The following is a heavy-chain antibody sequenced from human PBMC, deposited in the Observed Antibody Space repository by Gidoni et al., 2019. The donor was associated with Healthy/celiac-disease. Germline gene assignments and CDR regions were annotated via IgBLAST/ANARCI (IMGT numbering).Heavy chain of an antibody. CDR3: AIRYSYGYFDY. CDR2: ISYDGSNK. Sequence: QVQLVESGGGVVQPGRSLRLSCAASGFTFSSYGMHWVRQAPGKGLEWVAVISYDGSNKYYADSVKGRFTISRDNSKNTLYLQMNSLRAEDTAVYYCAIRYSYGYFDYWGQGTLVTVSS. D-gene: IGHD5-18*01. V-gene: IGHV3-30*03. CDR1: GFTFSSYG. J-gene: IGHJ4*02.